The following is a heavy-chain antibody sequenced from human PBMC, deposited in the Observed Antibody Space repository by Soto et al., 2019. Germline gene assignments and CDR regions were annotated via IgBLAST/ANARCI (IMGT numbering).Heavy chain of an antibody. Sequence: QVQLVQSGAEVKKPGASVNVSCKASGYTFPSSTISWVRQAPGQGLEWMGWISAYNGNTKYAQKLQGRVTMTTDTSTSTGYMELRDLRSDDTAMYCCAIANYGDNDYWGQGTLVTVSS. D-gene: IGHD4-17*01. CDR2: ISAYNGNT. CDR1: GYTFPSST. V-gene: IGHV1-18*01. J-gene: IGHJ4*02. CDR3: AIANYGDNDY.